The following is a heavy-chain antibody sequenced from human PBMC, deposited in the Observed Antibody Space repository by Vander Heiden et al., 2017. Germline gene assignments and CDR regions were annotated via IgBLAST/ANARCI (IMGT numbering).Heavy chain of an antibody. V-gene: IGHV3-73*02. CDR2: IRSKANNYAT. CDR1: GFTFSGSA. J-gene: IGHJ4*02. D-gene: IGHD3-10*01. CDR3: SRYRWFGELSPDDY. Sequence: EVQLVESGGDLVQSGGSLRLSCAASGFTFSGSAIYWVRQASGKGLEWVGRIRSKANNYATAYAASVKGRFTISRDDSKNTAYLQMNSLKTEDTAVYYCSRYRWFGELSPDDYWGQGTLVTVSS.